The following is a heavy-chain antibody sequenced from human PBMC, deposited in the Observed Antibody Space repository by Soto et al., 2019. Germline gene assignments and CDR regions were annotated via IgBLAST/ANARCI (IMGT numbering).Heavy chain of an antibody. V-gene: IGHV1-8*02. D-gene: IGHD3-3*01. CDR3: ARGYDFWSGYYTGNIGY. Sequence: ASVKVSCKASGYTFTSYDINWVRQATGQGLEWMGWMNPNSGNTGYAQKFQGRVTMTRKTSISTAYMELSSLRSEDTAVYYCARGYDFWSGYYTGNIGYWGQGTLVTVSS. CDR1: GYTFTSYD. J-gene: IGHJ4*02. CDR2: MNPNSGNT.